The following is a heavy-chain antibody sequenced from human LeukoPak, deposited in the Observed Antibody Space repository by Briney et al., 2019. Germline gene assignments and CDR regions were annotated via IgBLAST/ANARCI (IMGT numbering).Heavy chain of an antibody. Sequence: GGSLRLSCAASGFTFSNYVMDWVRQAPGKGLEWVAVVWDDGSNKHYADSVKGRFAISRDNSKNTLFLQMNSLRAEDTAVYYCARGGLRHFDRSPFEVWGQGTLVTVSS. CDR1: GFTFSNYV. J-gene: IGHJ4*02. D-gene: IGHD3-9*01. V-gene: IGHV3-33*01. CDR2: VWDDGSNK. CDR3: ARGGLRHFDRSPFEV.